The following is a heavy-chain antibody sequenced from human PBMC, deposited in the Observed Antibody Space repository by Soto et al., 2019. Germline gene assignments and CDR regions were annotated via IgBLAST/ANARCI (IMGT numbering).Heavy chain of an antibody. Sequence: GVSLKISCKGSGYSFTSYWIGWVRQMPGKGLEWMGIIYPGDSDTRYSPSFQGQVTISADKSISTAYLQWSSLKASDTAMYYCARIPRYYDSSGYNGLYYFDYWGQGTLVTVSS. CDR3: ARIPRYYDSSGYNGLYYFDY. V-gene: IGHV5-51*01. J-gene: IGHJ4*02. CDR1: GYSFTSYW. D-gene: IGHD3-22*01. CDR2: IYPGDSDT.